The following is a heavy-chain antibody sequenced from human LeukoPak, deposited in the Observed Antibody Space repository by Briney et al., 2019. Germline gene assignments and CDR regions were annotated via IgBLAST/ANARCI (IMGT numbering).Heavy chain of an antibody. Sequence: ASVKVSCKASGYTFTSYYMHWVRQAPGQGLEWMGITNPSGGSTSYAQKFQGRVTMTRDTSTSTVYMELSSLRSEDTAVYYCASDRPTYSSGWYGMDVWGQGTTVTVSS. CDR2: TNPSGGST. CDR1: GYTFTSYY. D-gene: IGHD6-19*01. V-gene: IGHV1-46*01. J-gene: IGHJ6*02. CDR3: ASDRPTYSSGWYGMDV.